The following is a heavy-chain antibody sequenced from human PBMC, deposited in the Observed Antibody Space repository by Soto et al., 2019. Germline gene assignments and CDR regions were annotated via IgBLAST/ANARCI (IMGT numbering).Heavy chain of an antibody. CDR3: TRGHAVAGFDY. Sequence: ASVKVSCKACGDNFTRNYMDWVRQAPGQGLEWMGIINPSGGGTSYAQKFQGRVTMTRDTSTSTVYMELSSLRSEDTAVYYCTRGHAVAGFDYWGQGTLVTVSS. CDR1: GDNFTRNY. CDR2: INPSGGGT. J-gene: IGHJ4*02. V-gene: IGHV1-46*03. D-gene: IGHD6-19*01.